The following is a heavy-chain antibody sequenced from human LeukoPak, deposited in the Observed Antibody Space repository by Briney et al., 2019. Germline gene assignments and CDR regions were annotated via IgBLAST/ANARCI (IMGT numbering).Heavy chain of an antibody. V-gene: IGHV3-23*01. CDR1: GFTFSSYA. Sequence: GGSLRLSCAASGFTFSSYAMTWGRQAPGKGLEWVSSISGGAGSTDSADSVKGRFTISRDNSKNTLYLQMNSLRAEDTAVYYCAKIGGRTYYYGSGSYPDYWGQGTLVTVSS. CDR3: AKIGGRTYYYGSGSYPDY. J-gene: IGHJ4*02. CDR2: ISGGAGST. D-gene: IGHD3-10*01.